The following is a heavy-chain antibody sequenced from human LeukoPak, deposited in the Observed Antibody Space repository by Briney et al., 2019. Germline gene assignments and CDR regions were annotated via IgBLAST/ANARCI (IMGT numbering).Heavy chain of an antibody. CDR1: GFTFDDYA. V-gene: IGHV3-43*02. D-gene: IGHD6-13*01. J-gene: IGHJ4*02. Sequence: GGSLRLSCAASGFTFDDYAMHLVRQAPGKGLEWVSLISADGTIYYADSVRGRFTIARDNNKNSLYLQMNSLRTEDTALYYCAKDLGYSSSPDFWGQGTLVTVSS. CDR2: ISADGTI. CDR3: AKDLGYSSSPDF.